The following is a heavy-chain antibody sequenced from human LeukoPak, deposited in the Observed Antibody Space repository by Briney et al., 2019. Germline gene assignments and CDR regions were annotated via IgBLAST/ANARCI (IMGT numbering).Heavy chain of an antibody. CDR2: IIPISGTA. V-gene: IGHV1-69*06. Sequence: GASVKVSCKASGGTFSSYAISWVRQAPGQGLEWMGGIIPISGTANYAQKFQGRVTITADKSTSTAYMELSSLRSEDTAVYYCARDLGSSGTGEVYWGQGTLVTVSS. D-gene: IGHD3-22*01. J-gene: IGHJ4*02. CDR3: ARDLGSSGTGEVY. CDR1: GGTFSSYA.